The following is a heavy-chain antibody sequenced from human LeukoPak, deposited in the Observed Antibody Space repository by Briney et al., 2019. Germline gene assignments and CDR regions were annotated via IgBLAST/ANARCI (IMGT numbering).Heavy chain of an antibody. V-gene: IGHV3-23*01. CDR3: ASGICSGASCYVHYYGLDV. D-gene: IGHD2-2*01. J-gene: IGHJ6*02. CDR2: FNTGGNT. Sequence: GGSLRLSCAASGFTFSSYAMTWVRQAPGKGLEWVSVFNTGGNTYYSDSVKGRFTISRDSSKNTLFLQMNNLRAEDTAAYFCASGICSGASCYVHYYGLDVWGQGTTVIVSS. CDR1: GFTFSSYA.